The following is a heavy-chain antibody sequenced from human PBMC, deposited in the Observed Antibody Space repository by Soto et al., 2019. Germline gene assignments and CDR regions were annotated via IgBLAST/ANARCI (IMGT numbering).Heavy chain of an antibody. Sequence: GASVKVSCKASGYTFTKFHFHWVRLAPGQGLEWMGMIAPSGGSTSYAQKFQGRVTMTRDTSTSTVYMELSSLRSEDTAVYYCARGAIAMYYFDHWGLGTLVTVSS. CDR1: GYTFTKFH. V-gene: IGHV1-46*01. CDR2: IAPSGGST. J-gene: IGHJ4*02. CDR3: ARGAIAMYYFDH. D-gene: IGHD2-21*01.